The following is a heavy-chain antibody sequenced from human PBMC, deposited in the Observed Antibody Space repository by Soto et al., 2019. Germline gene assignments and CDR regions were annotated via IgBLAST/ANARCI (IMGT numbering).Heavy chain of an antibody. J-gene: IGHJ3*02. V-gene: IGHV3-48*02. CDR2: ISSSSSTI. Sequence: PGGSLRLSCAASGFTFSSYSMNWVRQAPGKGLEWVSYISSSSSTIYYADSVKGRFTISRDNAKNSLYLQMNSLRDEDTAVYYCARGKQLYYYDSSGYYHTTYGAFDIWGQGTMVTVSS. D-gene: IGHD3-22*01. CDR1: GFTFSSYS. CDR3: ARGKQLYYYDSSGYYHTTYGAFDI.